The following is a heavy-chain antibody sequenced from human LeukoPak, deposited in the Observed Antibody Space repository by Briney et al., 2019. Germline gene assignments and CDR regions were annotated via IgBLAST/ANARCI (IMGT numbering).Heavy chain of an antibody. CDR1: GGSISNTNW. CDR2: ANLQGST. V-gene: IGHV4-4*02. Sequence: KPSGTLSLTCGVSGGSISNTNWWTWVRQPPGKGLEWIGEANLQGSTNHNPSLKSRVAISVDKSENHISLKLTSVTAPDTAVYYCAREGGPYRPLDYSGQGTLVTVAA. J-gene: IGHJ4*02. CDR3: AREGGPYRPLDY.